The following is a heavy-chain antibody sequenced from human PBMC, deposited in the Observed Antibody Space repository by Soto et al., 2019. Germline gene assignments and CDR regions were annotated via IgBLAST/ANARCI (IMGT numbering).Heavy chain of an antibody. CDR2: INSDGRST. J-gene: IGHJ6*03. CDR1: GFTFSSYW. V-gene: IGHV3-74*01. Sequence: GGSLRLSCAASGFTFSSYWMHWVRQAPGKGLVWVSRINSDGRSTNYAESVKGRINNSKDNAKKKLYLKMNSLRAEDTVVYYCARVSCSSTSCYAYYYYYMDVWGKGTTVTVSS. D-gene: IGHD2-2*01. CDR3: ARVSCSSTSCYAYYYYYMDV.